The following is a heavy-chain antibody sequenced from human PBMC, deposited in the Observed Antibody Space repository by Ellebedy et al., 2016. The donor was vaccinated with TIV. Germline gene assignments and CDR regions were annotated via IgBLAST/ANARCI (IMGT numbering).Heavy chain of an antibody. J-gene: IGHJ4*02. Sequence: MPSETLSLTCTVSGDSINNYYWNWIRQPAGKGLEWIGRIYTSGSTNYNPSLKSRVTMSVDTSKNQFSLKLSSVTAADTAVYYCARSPPYSRSWYFFDYWGQGTLVTVSS. D-gene: IGHD6-13*01. CDR1: GDSINNYY. V-gene: IGHV4-4*07. CDR2: IYTSGST. CDR3: ARSPPYSRSWYFFDY.